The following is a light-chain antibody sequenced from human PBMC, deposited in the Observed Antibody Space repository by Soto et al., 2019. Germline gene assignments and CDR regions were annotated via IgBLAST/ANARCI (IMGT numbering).Light chain of an antibody. CDR3: QTYNSYSPVT. J-gene: IGKJ1*01. Sequence: DIQMTQSPSTLSARLVTRATMTCGASRSISSWLAWYQQKPGKAHKLLIYDASSLESGVPSRFSSSGSGTEFTLTISRLKPDDFATYYCQTYNSYSPVTFGKGTKVDIK. CDR1: RSISSW. CDR2: DAS. V-gene: IGKV1-5*01.